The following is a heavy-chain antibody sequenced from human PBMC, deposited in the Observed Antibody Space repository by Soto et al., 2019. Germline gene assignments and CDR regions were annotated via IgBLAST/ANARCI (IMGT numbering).Heavy chain of an antibody. Sequence: QGQLVQSGPEVKKPGASVKVSCKASGYTFSRYGISWVRQAPGQGLEWMGWVSGYNGDTKYAQKVQGRVNMTIDTSTYTAYMELRSLTSDDTAKYYCAKNGQPPYYYYGMDVW. CDR2: VSGYNGDT. CDR1: GYTFSRYG. V-gene: IGHV1-18*01. J-gene: IGHJ6*01. CDR3: AKNGQPPYYYYGMDV. D-gene: IGHD2-8*01.